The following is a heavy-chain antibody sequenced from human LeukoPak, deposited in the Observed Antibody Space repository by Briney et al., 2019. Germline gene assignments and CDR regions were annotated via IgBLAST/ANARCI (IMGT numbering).Heavy chain of an antibody. J-gene: IGHJ4*02. D-gene: IGHD3-3*02. CDR3: ARAIISIFDN. CDR2: INTNGDSA. Sequence: GGSLRLSCAVSGFKFSSYWMNWVRQVPGKGLMWVAHINTNGDSANYADSVKGRFTISRDNAENSLYLQMNSLGVEDTAVYYCARAIISIFDNWGQGTLVTVSS. CDR1: GFKFSSYW. V-gene: IGHV3-74*01.